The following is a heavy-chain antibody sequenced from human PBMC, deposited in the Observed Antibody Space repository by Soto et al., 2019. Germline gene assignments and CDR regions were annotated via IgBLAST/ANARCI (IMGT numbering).Heavy chain of an antibody. V-gene: IGHV3-23*01. CDR3: AKDLAGGVGNYPPHDAFDI. J-gene: IGHJ3*02. Sequence: GGSLRLSCAASGFTFSSYAMSWVRQAPGKGLEWVSAISGSGGSTYYADSVKGRFTISRDNSKNTLYLQMNSLRAEDTAVYYCAKDLAGGVGNYPPHDAFDIWGQGTMVTVSS. CDR2: ISGSGGST. D-gene: IGHD1-7*01. CDR1: GFTFSSYA.